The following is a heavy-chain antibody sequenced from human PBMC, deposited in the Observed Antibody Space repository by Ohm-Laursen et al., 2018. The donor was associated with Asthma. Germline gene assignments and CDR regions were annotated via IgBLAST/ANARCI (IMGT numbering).Heavy chain of an antibody. V-gene: IGHV3-48*02. Sequence: SLRLSCAASGFSFSSYTMNWVRQAPGKGLEWVSYISSSSSSLYYADSVKGRFTISRDDAKNSLSLQMNSLRDDDTAVYYCARGYYYDSRASYYFDYWGQGTLATVSS. D-gene: IGHD3-22*01. J-gene: IGHJ4*02. CDR2: ISSSSSSL. CDR3: ARGYYYDSRASYYFDY. CDR1: GFSFSSYT.